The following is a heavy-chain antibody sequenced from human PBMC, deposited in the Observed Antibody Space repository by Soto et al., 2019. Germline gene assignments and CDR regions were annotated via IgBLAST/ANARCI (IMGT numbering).Heavy chain of an antibody. Sequence: QVTLKESGPVLVKPTETLTLTCTVSGFSLKNTRMGVSWIRQPPGKALEWLAHIFSNDEKSYSTFLKSRLTISKDTSESQVVLTMTNMDPVDTATYYCARLAYCGGDCYKTGVYGMDVWGQGTTVTVSS. J-gene: IGHJ6*02. V-gene: IGHV2-26*01. CDR1: GFSLKNTRMG. D-gene: IGHD2-21*02. CDR3: ARLAYCGGDCYKTGVYGMDV. CDR2: IFSNDEK.